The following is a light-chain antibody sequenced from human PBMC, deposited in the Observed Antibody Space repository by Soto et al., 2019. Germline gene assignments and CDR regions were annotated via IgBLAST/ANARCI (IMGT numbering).Light chain of an antibody. CDR3: QQRSNWPTWT. Sequence: EIVLTQSPGTLSLSPGERATLSCRASQTVNRNYLGWYQQKPGQAPRLLIYDVSNRATGIPARFSGSGSGTDFTLTISSLEPEDFAVYYCQQRSNWPTWTFGQGTKVDIK. CDR1: QTVNRNY. V-gene: IGKV3-11*01. J-gene: IGKJ1*01. CDR2: DVS.